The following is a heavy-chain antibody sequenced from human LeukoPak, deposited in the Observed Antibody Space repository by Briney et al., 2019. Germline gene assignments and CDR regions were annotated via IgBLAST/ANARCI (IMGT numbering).Heavy chain of an antibody. V-gene: IGHV4-34*01. CDR1: GGSFSGYY. J-gene: IGHJ4*02. Sequence: SETPSLTCAVYGGSFSGYYWSWIRQPPGKGLEWIGEINHSGSTNYNPSLKSRVTISVDTSKNQFSLKLSSVTAADTAVYYCARAHPQNYDILTGYDYWGQGTLVTVSS. D-gene: IGHD3-9*01. CDR3: ARAHPQNYDILTGYDY. CDR2: INHSGST.